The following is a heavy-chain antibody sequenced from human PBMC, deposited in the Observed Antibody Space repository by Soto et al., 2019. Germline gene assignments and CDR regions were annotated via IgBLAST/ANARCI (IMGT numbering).Heavy chain of an antibody. V-gene: IGHV3-23*01. CDR2: ISGSGGST. Sequence: GGSLRLSCAASGFTYSSYAMSWVRQAPGKGLEWVSAISGSGGSTYYADSVKGRFTISRDNSKNTLYLQMNSLRAEDTAVYYCQGPTEGYSGYDEYYYYGMDVWGQGTTVTVSS. CDR3: QGPTEGYSGYDEYYYYGMDV. CDR1: GFTYSSYA. D-gene: IGHD5-12*01. J-gene: IGHJ6*02.